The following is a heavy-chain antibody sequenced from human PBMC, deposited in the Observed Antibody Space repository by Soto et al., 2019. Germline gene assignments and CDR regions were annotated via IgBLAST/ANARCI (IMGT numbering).Heavy chain of an antibody. CDR3: ARDLGFGLSDY. CDR1: GYTFSNYA. CDR2: INAGNGNT. D-gene: IGHD3-10*01. J-gene: IGHJ4*02. V-gene: IGHV1-3*01. Sequence: QVQLVQSGAEVKKPGASVKVSCKASGYTFSNYAMQWVRQATGQGLEWMGWINAGNGNTKNSQKFQGRVTITRDTSASTAYMELNSLRSEDTAVYYCARDLGFGLSDYWGQGTLVTVSS.